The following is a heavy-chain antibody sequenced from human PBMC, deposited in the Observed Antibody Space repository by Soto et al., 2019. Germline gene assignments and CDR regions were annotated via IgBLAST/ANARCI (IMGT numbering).Heavy chain of an antibody. CDR3: ARVTMQSMVDI. CDR2: ISYDGSNK. J-gene: IGHJ3*02. CDR1: GFTFSSYA. V-gene: IGHV3-30*04. D-gene: IGHD2-2*01. Sequence: GGSLRLSCAASGFTFSSYAMHWVRQAPGKGLEWVAVISYDGSNKYYADSVKGRFTISRDNSKNTLYLQMNSLRAEDTAVYYCARVTMQSMVDIWGQGTMVTVSS.